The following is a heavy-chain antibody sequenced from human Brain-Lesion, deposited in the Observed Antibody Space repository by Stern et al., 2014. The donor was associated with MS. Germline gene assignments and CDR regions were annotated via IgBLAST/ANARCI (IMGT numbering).Heavy chain of an antibody. D-gene: IGHD3-22*01. CDR3: TKDSGYFSGLFDS. Sequence: VQLVESGGGLVQPGRSLTLSCAASGFTFDDFAMHWVRQAPGKGLEWVLGINWNSGSLAYADSVKGRFSISRDSAKNSLFLQMNSLRPEDTALYYCTKDSGYFSGLFDSWGQGTLVTVSS. J-gene: IGHJ4*02. CDR2: INWNSGSL. CDR1: GFTFDDFA. V-gene: IGHV3-9*01.